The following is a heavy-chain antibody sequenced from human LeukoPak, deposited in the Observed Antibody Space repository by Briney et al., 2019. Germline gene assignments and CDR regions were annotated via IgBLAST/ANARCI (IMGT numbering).Heavy chain of an antibody. CDR2: ISGSSTYI. J-gene: IGHJ4*02. Sequence: GGSLRLSCAASGFTFSSYSMNWVRQAPGKGLEWVATISGSSTYIYYADSVKGRFTISRDNAKNSLYLQMNSLRAEDTAVYYCARGGYYYDSSGYYEFDYWGQGTLVTVSS. CDR1: GFTFSSYS. D-gene: IGHD3-22*01. CDR3: ARGGYYYDSSGYYEFDY. V-gene: IGHV3-21*01.